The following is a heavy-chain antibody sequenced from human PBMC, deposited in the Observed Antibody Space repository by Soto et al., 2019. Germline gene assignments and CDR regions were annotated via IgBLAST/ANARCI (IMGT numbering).Heavy chain of an antibody. V-gene: IGHV3-48*02. D-gene: IGHD2-21*01. CDR2: ITVVTGNT. CDR3: VRDRDLGGDMAHGDF. CDR1: GFSMSGYS. Sequence: QLVASGGDLVQPGGSLRLSCEASGFSMSGYSMCWVRQSAGKGLEWLAYITVVTGNTRYADSVKGRFTISADRGRNSVFLQLNSLRDEDTAFYYCVRDRDLGGDMAHGDFWGQGTLVTVSS. J-gene: IGHJ4*01.